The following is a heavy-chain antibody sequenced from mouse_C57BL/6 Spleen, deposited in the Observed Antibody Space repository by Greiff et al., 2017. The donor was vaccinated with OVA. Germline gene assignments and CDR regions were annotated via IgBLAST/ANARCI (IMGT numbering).Heavy chain of an antibody. J-gene: IGHJ1*03. CDR1: GFSFSTSGMG. Sequence: QVTLKVSGPGILQSSQTLSLTCSFSGFSFSTSGMGVSWIRPPSGKGLEWLVHIYWDDDKRYYPSLKSRLTISKVTTINQEFHKITNVDTADTATYYCARRAWDYDGYLHWYFDVWGTGTTVTVSS. CDR3: ARRAWDYDGYLHWYFDV. CDR2: IYWDDDK. V-gene: IGHV8-12*01. D-gene: IGHD2-3*01.